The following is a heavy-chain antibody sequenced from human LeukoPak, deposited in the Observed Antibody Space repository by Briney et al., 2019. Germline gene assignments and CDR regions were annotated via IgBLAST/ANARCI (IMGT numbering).Heavy chain of an antibody. Sequence: ASVKVSCKASGYTFTSYGISWVRQAPGQGLEWMGWISGHNGHTNYAQNLQGRVTMTTDTSASTAYVELRSLRSDDTAVYYCARGGLRYFDYENGFDIWGQGTMVTVSS. CDR3: ARGGLRYFDYENGFDI. CDR2: ISGHNGHT. CDR1: GYTFTSYG. V-gene: IGHV1-18*01. D-gene: IGHD3-9*01. J-gene: IGHJ3*02.